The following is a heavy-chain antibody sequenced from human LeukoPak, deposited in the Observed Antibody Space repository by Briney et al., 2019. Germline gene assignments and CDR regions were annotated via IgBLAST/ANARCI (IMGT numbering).Heavy chain of an antibody. J-gene: IGHJ5*02. V-gene: IGHV3-21*01. CDR2: ISSSSSYI. CDR1: GFTFSSYS. CDR3: ARGAADIDP. Sequence: PGGSLRLSCAASGFTFSSYSMNWVRQAPGKGLEWVSSISSSSSYIYYEDSVKGRFTISRDNAKNSLYLQMNSLRAEDTAVYYCARGAADIDPWGQGTLVTVSS. D-gene: IGHD3-9*01.